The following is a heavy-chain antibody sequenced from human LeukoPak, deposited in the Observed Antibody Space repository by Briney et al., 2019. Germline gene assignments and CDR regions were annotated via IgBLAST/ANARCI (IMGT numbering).Heavy chain of an antibody. J-gene: IGHJ4*02. D-gene: IGHD6-13*01. CDR2: IKQDGSEK. CDR3: ARDSAGNDY. V-gene: IGHV3-7*01. Sequence: GGPLRLSCAASGFTFSTYWMSWLRQAPGKGLEWVANIKQDGSEKYYVDSVKGRFTISRDNAKNSLYLQMNSLRAEDTAMYYCARDSAGNDYWGQGTLVTVTS. CDR1: GFTFSTYW.